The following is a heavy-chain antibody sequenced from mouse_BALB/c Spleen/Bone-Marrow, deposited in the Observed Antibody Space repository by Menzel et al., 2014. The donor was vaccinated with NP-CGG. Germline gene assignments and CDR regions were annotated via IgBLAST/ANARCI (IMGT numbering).Heavy chain of an antibody. CDR1: GYTFTSYW. CDR2: IYPSDNYT. D-gene: IGHD2-3*01. CDR3: TRTYEYFDY. V-gene: IGHV1-69*02. J-gene: IGHJ2*01. Sequence: QVQPKESGAELVRPGASVKLSCKTSGYTFTSYWINWVKQRPGQGLEWIGNIYPSDNYTNYNQKFKDKATLTVDISSTTAYMQLSSPTSEDSAVYYCTRTYEYFDYWGQGTTLTVSS.